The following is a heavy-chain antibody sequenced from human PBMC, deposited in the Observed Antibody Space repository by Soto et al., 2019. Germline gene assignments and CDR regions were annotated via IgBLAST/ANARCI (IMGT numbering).Heavy chain of an antibody. V-gene: IGHV2-5*02. CDR2: IYWDDDK. D-gene: IGHD3-3*01. J-gene: IGHJ4*02. CDR3: AHRVLRTVFGLVTTTAIYFDF. CDR1: GFSLTTSGVG. Sequence: QITLNESGPTVVRPTETLTLTCRFSGFSLTTSGVGVGWIRQSPGKAPERLALIYWDDDKRYSASLKSRLTIVKDNTKNQVVLTVSDLDPTDTATYYCAHRVLRTVFGLVTTTAIYFDFWGQGTPVAVSS.